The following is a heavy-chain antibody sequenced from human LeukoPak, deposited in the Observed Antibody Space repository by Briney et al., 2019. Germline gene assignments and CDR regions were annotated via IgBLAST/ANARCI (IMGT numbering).Heavy chain of an antibody. CDR1: GFTFSSYA. J-gene: IGHJ4*02. V-gene: IGHV3-21*01. CDR3: VRENHGSFDY. D-gene: IGHD1-14*01. CDR2: ISSGSTYI. Sequence: PGGSLRLSCAASGFTFSSYAMSWVRQAPGKGLEWVACISSGSTYIFHADSVRGRFAVSRDNAKNSLYLQMNSLRADDTAVYYCVRENHGSFDYWGRGSLVTVSS.